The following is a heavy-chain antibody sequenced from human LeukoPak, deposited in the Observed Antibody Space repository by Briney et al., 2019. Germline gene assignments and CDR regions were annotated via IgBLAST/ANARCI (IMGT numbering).Heavy chain of an antibody. J-gene: IGHJ4*02. V-gene: IGHV4-39*01. CDR2: IYYSGST. CDR1: GGSISSSSYY. CDR3: ARGPRAVAGQRPALNRLTRFDY. Sequence: SETLSLTCTVSGGSISSSSYYWGWIRQPPGKGLEWIGSIYYSGSTYYNPSLKSRVTISVDTSKNQFSLKLSSVTAADTAVYYCARGPRAVAGQRPALNRLTRFDYWGQGTLVTVSS. D-gene: IGHD6-19*01.